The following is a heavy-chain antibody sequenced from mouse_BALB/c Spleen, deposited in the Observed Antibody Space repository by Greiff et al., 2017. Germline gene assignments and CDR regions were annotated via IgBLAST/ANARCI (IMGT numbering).Heavy chain of an antibody. CDR3: ARGRSPYPYYAMDY. J-gene: IGHJ4*01. CDR1: GYTFSSYW. Sequence: VQLQQSGAELMKPGASVKISYKATGYTFSSYWIEWVKQRPGHGLEWIGEILPGSGSTNYNEKFKGKATFTADTSSNTAYMQLSSLTSEDSAVYYCARGRSPYPYYAMDYWGQGTSVTVSS. CDR2: ILPGSGST. V-gene: IGHV1-9*01.